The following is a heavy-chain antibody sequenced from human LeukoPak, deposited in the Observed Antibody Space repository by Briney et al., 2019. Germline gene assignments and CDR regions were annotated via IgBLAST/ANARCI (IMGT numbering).Heavy chain of an antibody. J-gene: IGHJ5*02. Sequence: ASVKVSCKASGYTFTSYAMHWVRQAPGQGLEWMGGIIPIFGTANYAQKFQGRVTITADESTSTAYMELSSLRSEDTAVYYCARGDWFDPWGQGTLVTVSS. V-gene: IGHV1-69*13. CDR2: IIPIFGTA. CDR1: GYTFTSYA. CDR3: ARGDWFDP.